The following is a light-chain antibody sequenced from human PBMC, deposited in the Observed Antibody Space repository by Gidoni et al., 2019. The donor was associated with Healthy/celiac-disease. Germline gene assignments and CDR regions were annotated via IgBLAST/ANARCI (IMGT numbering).Light chain of an antibody. V-gene: IGKV1-33*01. CDR3: HQYDNLPPLYT. CDR2: SAS. Sequence: DIQKTRSTPSLSASVGDRVTITCQASQDSSNYLNWHQQKPWKAPQLLLYSASNLETGVPSRFSGSGSGTNFPFTISSLQPEDIATYYCHQYDNLPPLYTFGQGTKLEIK. CDR1: QDSSNY. J-gene: IGKJ2*01.